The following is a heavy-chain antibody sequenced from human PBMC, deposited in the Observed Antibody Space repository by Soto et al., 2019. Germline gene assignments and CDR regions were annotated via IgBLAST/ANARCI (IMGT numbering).Heavy chain of an antibody. D-gene: IGHD6-19*01. CDR2: IKESGFA. CDR3: ARGKSSGPLYYFDT. CDR1: NGSFSDYF. J-gene: IGHJ4*02. Sequence: SETLSLTCGVYNGSFSDYFWNWIRQPPGKGLEWVGEIKESGFATYNPSLKRRVTMSVDTANNQFSLKVTSVTAADTAVYYCARGKSSGPLYYFDTWGQGTLVTVSS. V-gene: IGHV4-34*01.